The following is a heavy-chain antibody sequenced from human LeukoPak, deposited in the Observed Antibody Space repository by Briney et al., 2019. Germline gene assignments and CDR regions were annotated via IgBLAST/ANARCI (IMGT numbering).Heavy chain of an antibody. CDR2: MYYSGST. CDR3: ARGYVNFDY. Sequence: SETLSLTCTVSGCSISRNYWSWIRQPPGKGLEWIGYMYYSGSTNYNPSLKSRVSISLDTSKNQFSLKLSSVTAADTAVYYCARGYVNFDYWGQGTLVTVSS. D-gene: IGHD2-2*01. J-gene: IGHJ4*02. CDR1: GCSISRNY. V-gene: IGHV4-59*01.